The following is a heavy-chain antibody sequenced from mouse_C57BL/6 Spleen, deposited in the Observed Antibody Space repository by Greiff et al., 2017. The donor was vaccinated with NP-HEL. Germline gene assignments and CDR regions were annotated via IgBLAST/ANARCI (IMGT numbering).Heavy chain of an antibody. V-gene: IGHV1-39*01. D-gene: IGHD1-1*01. CDR1: GYSFTDYN. Sequence: VQLKESGPELVKPGASVKISCKASGYSFTDYNMNWVKQSNGKSLEWIGVINPNYGTTSYNQKFKGKATLTVDQSSSTAYMQLNSLTSEDSAVYYCASGVYYYGSSPPMDYWGQGTSVTVSS. CDR3: ASGVYYYGSSPPMDY. J-gene: IGHJ4*01. CDR2: INPNYGTT.